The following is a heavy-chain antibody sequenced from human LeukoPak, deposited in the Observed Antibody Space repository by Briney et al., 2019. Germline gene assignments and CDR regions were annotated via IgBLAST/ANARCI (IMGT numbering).Heavy chain of an antibody. J-gene: IGHJ6*02. CDR2: ISGSGGST. CDR1: GFTFSSYS. D-gene: IGHD3-9*01. V-gene: IGHV3-23*01. CDR3: AKDLIDYDILTGYYEKYYYYGMDV. Sequence: PGGSLSPARAASGFTFSSYSMSWVSQAPGKWLGWVSGISGSGGSTYNTDSVKGRFTISRDNSKNTLHLQMNSLRAEDTAVYYCAKDLIDYDILTGYYEKYYYYGMDVWGQGTTVTVSS.